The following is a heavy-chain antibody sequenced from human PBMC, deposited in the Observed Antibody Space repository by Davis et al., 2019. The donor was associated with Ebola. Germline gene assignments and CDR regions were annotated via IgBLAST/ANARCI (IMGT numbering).Heavy chain of an antibody. J-gene: IGHJ4*02. CDR1: GGSIRSYY. D-gene: IGHD1-14*01. CDR3: ARGTGPVDY. CDR2: IYYSGST. Sequence: MPGGSLRLSCTVSGGSIRSYYWSWIRQPPGKGLEWIGYIYYSGSTNYNPSLKSRVTISVDTSKNQFSLKLSSVTVADTAVYYCARGTGPVDYWGQGTLVTVSS. V-gene: IGHV4-59*08.